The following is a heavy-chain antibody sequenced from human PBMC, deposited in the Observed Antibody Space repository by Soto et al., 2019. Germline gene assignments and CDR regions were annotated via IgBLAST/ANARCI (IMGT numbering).Heavy chain of an antibody. CDR3: ARPSDYDSSGYNYFDY. J-gene: IGHJ4*02. CDR1: GYSFTSYW. CDR2: IYPGDSDT. V-gene: IGHV5-51*01. Sequence: LKISCKGSGYSFTSYWIGWVRQMPGKGLEWMGIIYPGDSDTRYSPSFQGQVTISADKSISTAYLQWSSLKASDTAMYYCARPSDYDSSGYNYFDYWGQGTLVTVS. D-gene: IGHD3-22*01.